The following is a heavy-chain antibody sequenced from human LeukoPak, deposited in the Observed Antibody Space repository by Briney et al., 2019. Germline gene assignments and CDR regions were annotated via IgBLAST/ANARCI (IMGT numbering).Heavy chain of an antibody. CDR2: ISSSSSYI. CDR1: GFTFSSYS. J-gene: IGHJ4*02. Sequence: PGGSLRLSCAASGFTFSSYSMNWVRQAPGKGLEWVSSISSSSSYIHYADSVKGRFTISRDNAKNSLYLQINSLRAEDTAVYYCARGDYYGSGTPGYWGQGTLVTVSS. V-gene: IGHV3-21*01. CDR3: ARGDYYGSGTPGY. D-gene: IGHD3-10*01.